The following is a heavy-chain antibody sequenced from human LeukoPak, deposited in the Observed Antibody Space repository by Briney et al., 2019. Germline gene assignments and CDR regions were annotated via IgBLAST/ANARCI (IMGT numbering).Heavy chain of an antibody. J-gene: IGHJ5*02. CDR3: AREGVYGGYDWFDP. CDR1: GFTVSSNH. Sequence: GGSLRLSCAASGFTVSSNHTSWVRPAPGKGLEWASVIYSGGSTYYADSVKGRFTISRDNSKNTLYLQMNSLRAEDTAVYYCAREGVYGGYDWFDPWGQGTLVTVSS. V-gene: IGHV3-53*01. CDR2: IYSGGST. D-gene: IGHD4-17*01.